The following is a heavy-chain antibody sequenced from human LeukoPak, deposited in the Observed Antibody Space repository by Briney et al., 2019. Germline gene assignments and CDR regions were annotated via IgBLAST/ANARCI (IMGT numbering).Heavy chain of an antibody. J-gene: IGHJ4*02. CDR3: ARDVRPSRY. V-gene: IGHV3-48*01. Sequence: GGSLRLSCAASGFTFSSYSMNWVRQAPGKGLEWVSYISSSSRTIYYTDSVKGRFTISRDNAKNSLYLQMNSLRAEDTAVYYCARDVRPSRYWGQGTLVTVSS. CDR2: ISSSSRTI. CDR1: GFTFSSYS. D-gene: IGHD1-1*01.